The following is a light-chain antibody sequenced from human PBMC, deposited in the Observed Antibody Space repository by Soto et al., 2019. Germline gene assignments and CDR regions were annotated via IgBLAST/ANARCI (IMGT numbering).Light chain of an antibody. J-gene: IGKJ1*01. CDR1: ESIGSN. V-gene: IGKV3-15*01. CDR2: GAS. CDR3: QQYNNWPRT. Sequence: EIVMTQSPGTLSVSPGEGAALSCRASESIGSNLAWYQQKRGQAPRLLIYGASTRATGIPARFSGSGSGTEFTLTISSLQSEDFGVYYCQQYNNWPRTFGQGTKVDIK.